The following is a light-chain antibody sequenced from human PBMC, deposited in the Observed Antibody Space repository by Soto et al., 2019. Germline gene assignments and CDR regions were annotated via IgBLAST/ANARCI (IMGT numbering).Light chain of an antibody. Sequence: SVLTQSPGTLSLSQGERTTLSCRASQSISRYLAWYQQKPGQGPRLLIYGASSRATGIPDRFSGSGSGADYTLTISSLEPEDSAMYYCQQYGYSFWTFGQGTKVDIK. CDR3: QQYGYSFWT. CDR1: QSISRY. CDR2: GAS. V-gene: IGKV3-20*01. J-gene: IGKJ1*01.